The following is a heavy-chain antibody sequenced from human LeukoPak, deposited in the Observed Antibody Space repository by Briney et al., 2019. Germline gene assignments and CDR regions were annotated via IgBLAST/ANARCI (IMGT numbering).Heavy chain of an antibody. CDR3: ARDMVLRYFDWLLYPPSGFDY. CDR1: GYTFTSYY. Sequence: ASVKVSCKASGYTFTSYYMHWVRQAPGQGLEWMGIINPSGGSTSYAQKFQGRVTMTRDTSTSTVYMELSSLRSQDTAVYYCARDMVLRYFDWLLYPPSGFDYWGQGTLVTVSS. V-gene: IGHV1-46*01. J-gene: IGHJ4*02. D-gene: IGHD3-9*01. CDR2: INPSGGST.